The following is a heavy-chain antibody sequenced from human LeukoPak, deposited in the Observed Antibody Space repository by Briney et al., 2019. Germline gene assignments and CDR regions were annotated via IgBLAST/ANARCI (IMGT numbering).Heavy chain of an antibody. CDR1: GGTFSSYA. D-gene: IGHD1-26*01. J-gene: IGHJ3*02. CDR3: ARERIVGPIGAFDI. CDR2: IIPIFGTA. Sequence: SVKVSCKASGGTFSSYAISWVRQAPGQGLEWMGGIIPIFGTANYAQKFQGRVTITADESTSTAYMELSSLRSEDTAVYYCARERIVGPIGAFDIWGQGTMVTVSS. V-gene: IGHV1-69*13.